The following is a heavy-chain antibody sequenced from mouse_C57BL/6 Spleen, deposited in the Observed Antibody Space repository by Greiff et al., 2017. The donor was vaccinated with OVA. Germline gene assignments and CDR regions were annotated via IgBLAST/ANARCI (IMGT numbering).Heavy chain of an antibody. CDR1: GYSITSGYY. CDR2: ISYDGSN. J-gene: IGHJ3*01. V-gene: IGHV3-6*01. D-gene: IGHD1-1*02. CDR3: AREGYYGLAWFAY. Sequence: EVQLQQSGPGLVKPSQSLSLTCSVTGYSITSGYYWNWIRQFPGNKLEWMGYISYDGSNNYNPSLKNRISITRDTSKNQFFLKLNSVTTEDTATYYCAREGYYGLAWFAYWGQGTLVTVSA.